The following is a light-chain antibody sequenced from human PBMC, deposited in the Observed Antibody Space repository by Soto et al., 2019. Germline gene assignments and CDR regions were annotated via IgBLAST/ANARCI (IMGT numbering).Light chain of an antibody. CDR1: TGAVTSGRF. V-gene: IGLV7-43*01. CDR3: LLYFGGWLWM. CDR2: STS. J-gene: IGLJ3*02. Sequence: QAVVTQEPSLTVSPGGTVTLTCASSTGAVTSGRFANWFQQKPGQAPRPLIYSTSNRHSWAPARFSGSLLGGKAALTLSGAQAEDEAEYYCLLYFGGWLWMFGGGTKLTVL.